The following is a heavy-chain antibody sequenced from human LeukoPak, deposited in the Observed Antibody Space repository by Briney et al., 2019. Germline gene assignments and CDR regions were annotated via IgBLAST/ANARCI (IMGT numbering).Heavy chain of an antibody. CDR2: IFYSGID. CDR1: GGSINSYY. V-gene: IGHV4-59*08. Sequence: PSETLSLTCTVSGGSINSYYWSWIRQPPGKGLEWIGYIFYSGIDRYNPALRSRVTISVDTSKNQFSLKVSSVTAADTAVYYCARHDNYPGFGRGFDPWGQGTLVTVSS. D-gene: IGHD1-14*01. J-gene: IGHJ5*02. CDR3: ARHDNYPGFGRGFDP.